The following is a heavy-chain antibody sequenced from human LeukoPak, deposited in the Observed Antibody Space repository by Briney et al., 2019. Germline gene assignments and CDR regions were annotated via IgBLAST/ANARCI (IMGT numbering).Heavy chain of an antibody. CDR1: GFTFSSYW. Sequence: GGSLRLSCAASGFTFSSYWMHWVRQAPGKGLVWVSRINSDASTTTYADSLLGRFTISRDNAKNTLYLQMNSLRGEGTAVYYCARGERGYDFDHWGQGTLVTVSS. CDR3: ARGERGYDFDH. D-gene: IGHD5-12*01. CDR2: INSDASTT. V-gene: IGHV3-74*01. J-gene: IGHJ4*02.